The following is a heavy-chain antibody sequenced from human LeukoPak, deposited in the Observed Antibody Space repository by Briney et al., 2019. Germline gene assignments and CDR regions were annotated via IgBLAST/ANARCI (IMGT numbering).Heavy chain of an antibody. CDR3: ARVGSVYCSSTSCFDY. D-gene: IGHD2-2*01. V-gene: IGHV4-30-4*08. CDR2: IYYSGST. Sequence: PSETLSLTCTVSGGSISSGDYYWSWIRQPPGKGLEWIGYIYYSGSTYYNPSLKSRVTISVDTSKNQFSLKLNSVTAADTAVYYCARVGSVYCSSTSCFDYWGQGTLVTVSS. CDR1: GGSISSGDYY. J-gene: IGHJ4*02.